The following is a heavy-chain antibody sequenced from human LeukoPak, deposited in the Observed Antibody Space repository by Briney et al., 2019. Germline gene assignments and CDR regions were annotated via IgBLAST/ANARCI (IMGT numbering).Heavy chain of an antibody. J-gene: IGHJ3*02. D-gene: IGHD3-22*01. CDR3: AREGRLYHSGGYSVFAAFDI. CDR1: GGAFSNSA. V-gene: IGHV1-69*13. Sequence: SVKVSCKASGGAFSNSAISWVRQAPGQGLEWMGQIIPIYGAANYAHRFQDRVTITSDESTSTASMELTSLRSEDTAMYYCAREGRLYHSGGYSVFAAFDIWGQGTMVTVSS. CDR2: IIPIYGAA.